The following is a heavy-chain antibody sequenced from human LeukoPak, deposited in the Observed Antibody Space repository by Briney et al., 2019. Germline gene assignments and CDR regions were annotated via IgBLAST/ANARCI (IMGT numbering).Heavy chain of an antibody. J-gene: IGHJ4*02. CDR2: INFSGRI. CDR1: GGSISSYY. V-gene: IGHV4-59*01. Sequence: SETLSLTCTVSGGSISSYYWSWIRQPPGKGLEWIGYINFSGRINYNPSLRSRVTISGESSKNQFSLRLSSMTAADTAVYYCAKGAGWYEYWGQGTLVTVSS. CDR3: AKGAGWYEY. D-gene: IGHD6-19*01.